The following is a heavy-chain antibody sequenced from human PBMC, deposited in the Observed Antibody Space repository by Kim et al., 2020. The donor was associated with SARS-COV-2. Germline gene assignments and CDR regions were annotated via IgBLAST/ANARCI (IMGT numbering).Heavy chain of an antibody. Sequence: SVKVSCKASGGTFSSYAISWVRQAPGQGLEWMGGIIPIFGTANYAQKFQGRVTITADESTSTAYMELSSLRSEDTAVYYCAREAEHDYGDYVGYYYYGMDVWGQGTTVTVSS. CDR2: IIPIFGTA. CDR1: GGTFSSYA. CDR3: AREAEHDYGDYVGYYYYGMDV. V-gene: IGHV1-69*13. D-gene: IGHD4-17*01. J-gene: IGHJ6*02.